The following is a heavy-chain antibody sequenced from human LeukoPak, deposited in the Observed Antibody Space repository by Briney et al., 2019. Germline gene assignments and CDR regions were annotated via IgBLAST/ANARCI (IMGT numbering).Heavy chain of an antibody. V-gene: IGHV4-38-2*01. CDR2: IYHSGST. CDR3: ARYVSVAGRYYYMDV. J-gene: IGHJ6*03. D-gene: IGHD2-15*01. Sequence: SETLSLTCAVSGYSISSGYYWGWIRQPPGKGLEWIGSIYHSGSTYYNPSLKSRVTISVDTSKNQFSLKLSSVTAADTAAYYCARYVSVAGRYYYMDVWGKGTTVTVSS. CDR1: GYSISSGYY.